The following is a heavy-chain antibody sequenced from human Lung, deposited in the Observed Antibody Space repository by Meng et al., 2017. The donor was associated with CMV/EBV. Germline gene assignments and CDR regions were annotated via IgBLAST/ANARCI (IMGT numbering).Heavy chain of an antibody. CDR2: VYPGDSDM. CDR1: GYTFTKYW. D-gene: IGHD6-6*01. J-gene: IGHJ6*02. Sequence: XVSXKGSGYTFTKYWIGWVRQMPGKGLEWMGIVYPGDSDMRYSPSFHGQVTISADKSINPAYLQWSSLKASDSAMYYCARRGEDSSLPDYYFYGMDVGXQGTXVTVAS. CDR3: ARRGEDSSLPDYYFYGMDV. V-gene: IGHV5-51*01.